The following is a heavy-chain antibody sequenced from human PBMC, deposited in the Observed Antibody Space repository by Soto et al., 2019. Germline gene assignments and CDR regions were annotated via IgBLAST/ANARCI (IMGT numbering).Heavy chain of an antibody. V-gene: IGHV1-3*01. CDR1: GYTFTSYA. Sequence: ASVKVSCKASGYTFTSYAMHWVRQAPGQRLEWMGWINAGNGNTKYSQKFQGRVTITRDTSASTAYMELSSLRSEDTAVYYCARADDFWSGTSYFDYWGQGTLVTVSS. J-gene: IGHJ4*02. CDR2: INAGNGNT. D-gene: IGHD3-3*01. CDR3: ARADDFWSGTSYFDY.